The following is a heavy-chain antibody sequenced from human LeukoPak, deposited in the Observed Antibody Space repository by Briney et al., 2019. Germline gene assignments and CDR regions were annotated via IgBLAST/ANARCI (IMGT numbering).Heavy chain of an antibody. Sequence: SETLSLTCAVSGGSISSGGYSWSWIRQPPGKGLEWIGYIYHSGSTYYNPSLKSRVTISVDRSKNQFSLKLRSVTAADTAVYYCARHTSSVEWLILADVFDVWGQGTMVIVSS. CDR2: IYHSGST. V-gene: IGHV4-30-2*01. CDR1: GGSISSGGYS. CDR3: ARHTSSVEWLILADVFDV. J-gene: IGHJ3*01. D-gene: IGHD3-22*01.